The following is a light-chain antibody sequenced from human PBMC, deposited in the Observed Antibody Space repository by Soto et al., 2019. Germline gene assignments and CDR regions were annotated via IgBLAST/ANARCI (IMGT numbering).Light chain of an antibody. CDR2: YAS. J-gene: IGKJ4*01. CDR3: QHSLNLPLT. Sequence: DIQMTQSPSSLSASVGDRVTITCQASQDISNYLHWYQQKPGKAPKLLIYYASNLKTGVPSRFSASGSGTHFTFPITSLHAEDVASYFCQHSLNLPLTFGGGPMVEI. CDR1: QDISNY. V-gene: IGKV1-33*01.